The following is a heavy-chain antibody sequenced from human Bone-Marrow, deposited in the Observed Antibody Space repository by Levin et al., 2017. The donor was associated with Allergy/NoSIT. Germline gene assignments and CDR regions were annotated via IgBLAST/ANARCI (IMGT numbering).Heavy chain of an antibody. CDR3: ASTKYYYVSGSSGYNFDY. J-gene: IGHJ4*02. D-gene: IGHD3-22*01. CDR2: INHSAKT. CDR1: GGSFSAYY. V-gene: IGHV4-34*01. Sequence: KPSETLSLTCAVYGGSFSAYYWSWIRQPPGKGLEWIGEINHSAKTTYNPSLKSRFTISVDTSKRHFSLKLSSVTAADTAVYFCASTKYYYVSGSSGYNFDYWGQGTLVAVSS.